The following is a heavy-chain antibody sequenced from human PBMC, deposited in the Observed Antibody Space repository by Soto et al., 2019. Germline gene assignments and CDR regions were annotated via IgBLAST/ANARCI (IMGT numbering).Heavy chain of an antibody. V-gene: IGHV3-48*03. CDR2: ISGSSATI. CDR3: ARDIVSFFDY. Sequence: GGSLRLSCAASGFAFSGYEMNWVRQAPGKGLEWVSYISGSSATIYYADSVKGRFTISRDNAKNSLYLQMNSLRVEDTAVYYCARDIVSFFDYWGQGTLVTVSS. CDR1: GFAFSGYE. D-gene: IGHD3-16*02. J-gene: IGHJ4*02.